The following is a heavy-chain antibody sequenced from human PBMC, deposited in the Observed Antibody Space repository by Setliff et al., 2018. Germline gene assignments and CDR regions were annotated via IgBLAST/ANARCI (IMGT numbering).Heavy chain of an antibody. V-gene: IGHV1-69*02. J-gene: IGHJ5*02. CDR1: GGPLNSYS. D-gene: IGHD3-22*01. CDR2: IIPVLDIT. CDR3: ARHPPPPNYFDIGALDP. Sequence: GASVKVSCKASGGPLNSYSFSWVRQAPGQGLEWMGRIIPVLDITRYSQKFQGRVTITADKSTGIIYMELTSLRSDDTAVHYCARHPPPPNYFDIGALDPWGQGSLVTVLL.